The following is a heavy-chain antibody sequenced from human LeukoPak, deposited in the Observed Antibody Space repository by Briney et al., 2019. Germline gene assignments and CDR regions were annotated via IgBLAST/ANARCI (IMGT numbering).Heavy chain of an antibody. V-gene: IGHV3-48*01. CDR3: AKDDSLDILTGAGFDY. CDR2: ISSSSSTI. Sequence: PGGSLRLSCAASGFTFSTYSMNWVRQAPGRGLEWLSYISSSSSTIYSADSMKGRFTVSRDNSKNTLYLQMNSLRAEDTAVYYCAKDDSLDILTGAGFDYWGQGTLVTVSS. D-gene: IGHD3-9*01. CDR1: GFTFSTYS. J-gene: IGHJ4*02.